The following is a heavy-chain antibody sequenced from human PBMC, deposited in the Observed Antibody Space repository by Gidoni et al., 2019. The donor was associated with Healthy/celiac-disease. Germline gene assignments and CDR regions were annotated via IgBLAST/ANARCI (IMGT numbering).Heavy chain of an antibody. Sequence: QVQLVESGGGVVQPGRSLRLSCAASGFTFRSYAMPWVRQAPGKGLEWVAVISYDGSNKYYADSVKGRFTISRDNSKNTLYLQMNSLRAEDTAVYYCARDKGPIYYYYYMDVWGKGTTVTVSS. CDR1: GFTFRSYA. V-gene: IGHV3-30*04. CDR3: ARDKGPIYYYYYMDV. J-gene: IGHJ6*03. CDR2: ISYDGSNK.